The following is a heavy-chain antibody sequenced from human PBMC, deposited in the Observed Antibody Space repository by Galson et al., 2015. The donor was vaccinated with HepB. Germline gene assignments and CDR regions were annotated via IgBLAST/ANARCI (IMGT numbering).Heavy chain of an antibody. CDR1: GFTFSCAW. J-gene: IGHJ3*02. CDR3: ATEVGAAYDAFDI. V-gene: IGHV3-15*07. Sequence: SLRLSCAASGFTFSCAWVNWVRQGPGKGLEWVGRIKSKTAGGTTDYAAPVKGRFTISRDDSKTTLYLQMNSLKSEDTAVYYCATEVGAAYDAFDIWGQGTMVTVSS. CDR2: IKSKTAGGTT. D-gene: IGHD2-15*01.